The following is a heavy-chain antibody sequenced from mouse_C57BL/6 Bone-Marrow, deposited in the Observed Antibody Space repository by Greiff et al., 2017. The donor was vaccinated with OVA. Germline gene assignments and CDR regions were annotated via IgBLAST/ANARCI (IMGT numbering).Heavy chain of an antibody. J-gene: IGHJ4*01. V-gene: IGHV1-81*01. CDR2: ISPRSGNT. CDR1: GYTFTSYG. Sequence: VQLQQSGAELARPGASVKLSCKASGYTFTSYGISWVKQRTGQGLEWIGEISPRSGNTYYNEKFKGKATLTADKSSSTAYMELRSLTSEDSAVYFCTSFHYYGNMDGRGTGTSVTAS. CDR3: TSFHYYGNMDG. D-gene: IGHD2-1*01.